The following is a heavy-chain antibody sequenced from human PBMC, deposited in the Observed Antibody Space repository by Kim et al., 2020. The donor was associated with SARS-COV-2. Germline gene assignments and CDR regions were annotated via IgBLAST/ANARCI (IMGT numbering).Heavy chain of an antibody. CDR2: FSHSGST. Sequence: SETLSLTCTVSGGSFSSYFWSWIRQPPGKGLVWIGYFSHSGSTNYNPSLKSRVTISVDTSKSQFSLKLSSVTAADTAVYYCARRGSGSSKGGFDFWGQGTLVTVSS. V-gene: IGHV4-59*08. CDR1: GGSFSSYF. D-gene: IGHD1-26*01. CDR3: ARRGSGSSKGGFDF. J-gene: IGHJ4*02.